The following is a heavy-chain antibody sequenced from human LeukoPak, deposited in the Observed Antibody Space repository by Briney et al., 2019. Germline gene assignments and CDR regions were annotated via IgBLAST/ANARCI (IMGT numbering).Heavy chain of an antibody. CDR2: INTDGSST. J-gene: IGHJ4*02. V-gene: IGHV3-74*01. CDR3: ARSGGSSSLGY. CDR1: GFTFSSYW. D-gene: IGHD6-6*01. Sequence: PGGSLRLSCAASGFTFSSYWMHWVRHAPGKGLVWVSHINTDGSSTTYADSVKGRFTISRDNAKNTLYLQMNSLRAEDTAVYYCARSGGSSSLGYWGQGTLVTVSS.